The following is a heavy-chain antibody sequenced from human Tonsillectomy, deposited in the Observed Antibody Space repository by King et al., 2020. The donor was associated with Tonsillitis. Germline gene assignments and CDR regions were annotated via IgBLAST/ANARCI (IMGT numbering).Heavy chain of an antibody. D-gene: IGHD3-3*01. V-gene: IGHV1-8*01. CDR2: MNPNSGNT. CDR3: ARDARITIFGGLDVLIGMDV. J-gene: IGHJ6*02. Sequence: VQLVESGGEVKKPGASVKVSCKASGYTFTSYDINWVRQATGQGLEWMGLMNPNSGNTGYAQKFQGRVTMTRNTSISTTYMELSSLRSEDTAVYYCARDARITIFGGLDVLIGMDVWGQGPTVTVPS. CDR1: GYTFTSYD.